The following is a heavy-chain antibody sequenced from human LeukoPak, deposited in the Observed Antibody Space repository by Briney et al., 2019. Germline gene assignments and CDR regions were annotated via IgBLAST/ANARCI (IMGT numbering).Heavy chain of an antibody. CDR3: ARMETPLTGFYYYVDV. CDR1: GYSFHTYW. Sequence: ESLKISCRGSGYSFHTYWIAWVRQMPGKGLEWMGIFFPGDSDARYSPSFQGQVTMSCDTSTRTAYLHWSTLQASDTATYFCARMETPLTGFYYYVDVWGTGTTVTVSS. J-gene: IGHJ6*03. V-gene: IGHV5-51*01. CDR2: FFPGDSDA. D-gene: IGHD3-9*01.